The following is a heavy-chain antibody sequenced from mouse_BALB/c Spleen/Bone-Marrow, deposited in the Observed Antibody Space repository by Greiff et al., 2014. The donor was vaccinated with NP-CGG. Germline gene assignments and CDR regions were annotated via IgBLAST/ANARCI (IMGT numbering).Heavy chain of an antibody. CDR2: IWADGST. J-gene: IGHJ4*01. D-gene: IGHD1-2*01. CDR1: GFSLTNYG. CDR3: ARITTATGAMDY. Sequence: VKLVESGPGLVAPSQSLSITCTVSGFSLTNYGVHWVRQPPGKSLEWLGVIWADGSTNYNSALMSRLSISKDNSKSQVFFKMNSLQTDDTAMYYCARITTATGAMDYWGQGTSVTVSS. V-gene: IGHV2-9*02.